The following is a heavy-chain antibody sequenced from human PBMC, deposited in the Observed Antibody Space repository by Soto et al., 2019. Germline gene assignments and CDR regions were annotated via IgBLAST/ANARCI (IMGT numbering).Heavy chain of an antibody. CDR2: INSDGSSL. J-gene: IGHJ4*02. CDR1: GFTFSSYW. CDR3: ASPGSGYYLPFDY. Sequence: EVQLVESGGGLVQPGGSLRLSCAASGFTFSSYWMHWVRQAPGKGLVWVSRINSDGSSLTYADSVKGRFTISSDNAKNTLYLQMNSLRAEDTAVYYCASPGSGYYLPFDYWGQGTLVTVSS. D-gene: IGHD3-3*01. V-gene: IGHV3-74*01.